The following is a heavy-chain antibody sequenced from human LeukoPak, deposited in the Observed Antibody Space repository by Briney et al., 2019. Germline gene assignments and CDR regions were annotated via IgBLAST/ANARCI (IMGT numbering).Heavy chain of an antibody. Sequence: GGSLRLSCAASGFTFSSYAMHWVRQAPGKGLEWVAVISYDGSNKYYADSVKGRFTISRDNSKNTLYLQMNSLRAEDTAVYYCAKVRYFDWSIDYWGQGTLVTVSS. D-gene: IGHD3-9*01. J-gene: IGHJ4*02. V-gene: IGHV3-30-3*01. CDR2: ISYDGSNK. CDR1: GFTFSSYA. CDR3: AKVRYFDWSIDY.